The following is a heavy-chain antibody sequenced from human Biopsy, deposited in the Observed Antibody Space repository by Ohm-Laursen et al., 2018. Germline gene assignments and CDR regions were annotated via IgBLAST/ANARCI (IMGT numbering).Heavy chain of an antibody. Sequence: ASVKVSCKASGYSFTKYYINWVQQAPGQGLEWVGIINPTGGTASYAEKFQGRVTLTRDTSTGTVYLELNSLISEDTALYYCARDETGSSVFGPYYYGMDVWGQGTTVTVSS. CDR3: ARDETGSSVFGPYYYGMDV. CDR2: INPTGGTA. V-gene: IGHV1-46*01. CDR1: GYSFTKYY. D-gene: IGHD3-9*01. J-gene: IGHJ6*02.